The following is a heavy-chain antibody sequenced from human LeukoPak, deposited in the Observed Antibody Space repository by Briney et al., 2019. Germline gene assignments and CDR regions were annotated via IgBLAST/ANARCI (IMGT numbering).Heavy chain of an antibody. Sequence: GGSLRLSCAASGFTFSSYTINWVRQAPGKGLEWISNIRTTGVSYYADSVKGRFTISRDNSKNTLYLQMNRLRPEDTAVYYCARRTVTAPDYWGQGTLVTVSS. CDR2: NIRTTGVS. CDR1: GFTFSSYT. CDR3: ARRTVTAPDY. J-gene: IGHJ4*02. D-gene: IGHD2-21*02. V-gene: IGHV3-48*01.